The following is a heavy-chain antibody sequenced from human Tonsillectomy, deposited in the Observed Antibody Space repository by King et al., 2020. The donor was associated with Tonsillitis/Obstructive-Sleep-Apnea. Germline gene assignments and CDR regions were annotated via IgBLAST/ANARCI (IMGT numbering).Heavy chain of an antibody. D-gene: IGHD3-3*01. Sequence: VQLVESGAEVKKPGESLRISCKGSGDSFTSYWISWVRQMPGKGLEWMGRIDPSDSYTNYSPSFQGHVTISVDKSISTAFLQWSSLKASDSAMYYCARNYDFLSGSHGYWGQGTLVTVSS. CDR1: GDSFTSYW. V-gene: IGHV5-10-1*03. J-gene: IGHJ4*02. CDR2: IDPSDSYT. CDR3: ARNYDFLSGSHGY.